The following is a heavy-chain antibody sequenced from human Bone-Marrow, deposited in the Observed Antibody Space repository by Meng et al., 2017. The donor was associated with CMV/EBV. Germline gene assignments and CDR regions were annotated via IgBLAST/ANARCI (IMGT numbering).Heavy chain of an antibody. V-gene: IGHV4-34*01. Sequence: SETLSLTCDVYGGSFSGYYWGWIRQPPGKGLELIGSIHYRGSTYCNPSLKSRVTISVDTSKDQFSLKLSSVTAADAAVYFCARSSDITGSLDYWGQGTLVTVSS. D-gene: IGHD3-10*01. J-gene: IGHJ4*02. CDR2: IHYRGST. CDR1: GGSFSGYY. CDR3: ARSSDITGSLDY.